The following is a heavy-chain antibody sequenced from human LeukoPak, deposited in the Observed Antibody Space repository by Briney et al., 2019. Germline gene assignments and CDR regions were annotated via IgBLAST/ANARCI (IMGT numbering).Heavy chain of an antibody. Sequence: GGSLRLSCAVSGFNFSTYNMNWVRQAPGKGLEWVSYISTSSRTIYYADSVKGRFTISRDNAKNSLHLQMNSLRAEDTAVYYCARDGYDFWSDYPTTLDYWGQGTLVTVSS. V-gene: IGHV3-48*01. CDR1: GFNFSTYN. CDR3: ARDGYDFWSDYPTTLDY. CDR2: ISTSSRTI. J-gene: IGHJ4*02. D-gene: IGHD3-3*01.